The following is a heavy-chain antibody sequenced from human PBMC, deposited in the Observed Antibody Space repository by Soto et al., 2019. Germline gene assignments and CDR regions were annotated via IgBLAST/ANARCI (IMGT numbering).Heavy chain of an antibody. D-gene: IGHD1-26*01. V-gene: IGHV3-74*01. Sequence: PGGSLRLSCVVSGFTFSMYWMHWVRQVPGQSPFWVSRISDDGTTTNYADSVRGRFTISRDNSKNTLYLQMNNLKPDDTAIYCTRGPRADSSGTGDHWGQGTPVTVSS. J-gene: IGHJ4*02. CDR3: RGPRADSSGTGDH. CDR1: GFTFSMYW. CDR2: ISDDGTTT.